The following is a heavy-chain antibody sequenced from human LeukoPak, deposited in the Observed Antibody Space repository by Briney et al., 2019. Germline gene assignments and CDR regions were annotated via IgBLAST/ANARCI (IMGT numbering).Heavy chain of an antibody. CDR2: ISGSGGST. V-gene: IGHV3-23*01. CDR3: AKQSYGDYIDY. Sequence: GGSLRLSCAASGFTFSSYGMHWVRQAPGKGLEWVSAISGSGGSTYYADSVKGRFTISRDNSKNTPYLQMNSLRAEDTAVYYCAKQSYGDYIDYWGQGTLVTVSS. D-gene: IGHD4-17*01. J-gene: IGHJ4*02. CDR1: GFTFSSYG.